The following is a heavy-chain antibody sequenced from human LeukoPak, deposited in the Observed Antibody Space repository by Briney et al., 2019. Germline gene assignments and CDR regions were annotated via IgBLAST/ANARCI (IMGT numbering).Heavy chain of an antibody. CDR3: AGTAGYSSGLGPDY. V-gene: IGHV3-21*01. J-gene: IGHJ4*02. D-gene: IGHD6-19*01. CDR2: ISSSGSYI. CDR1: GFTFSSYS. Sequence: GGSLRLSCAASGFTFSSYSMNWVRQAPGKGLEWVSSISSSGSYIYYADSVKGRFTISRDNAKNSLYLQMNSLRAEDTAVYYCAGTAGYSSGLGPDYWGQGTLVTVSS.